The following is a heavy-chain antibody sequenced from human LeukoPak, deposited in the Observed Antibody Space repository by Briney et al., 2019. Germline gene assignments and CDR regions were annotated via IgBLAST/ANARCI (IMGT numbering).Heavy chain of an antibody. Sequence: PGGSLRLSCAASGFTFSSYSMNWVRQAPGKGLEWVSSISSSSSYIYYADSVKGRFTISGDNAKNSLYLQMNSLRAEDTAVYYCASAYGDPYAFDIWGQGTMVTVSS. V-gene: IGHV3-21*01. D-gene: IGHD4-17*01. CDR2: ISSSSSYI. CDR1: GFTFSSYS. CDR3: ASAYGDPYAFDI. J-gene: IGHJ3*02.